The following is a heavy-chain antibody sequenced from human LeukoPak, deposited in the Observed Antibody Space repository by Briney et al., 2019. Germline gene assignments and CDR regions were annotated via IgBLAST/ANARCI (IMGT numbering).Heavy chain of an antibody. CDR2: IKQDGSEK. Sequence: PGGSLRLSCAGCGLAFSSYWMSWVGQAAGKGVEWVGNIKQDGSEKYYVDSVKGRLTISRDNARNSLYLQTNCLRAEDTAVSYRAILDLRVPHSFACCGQPTLVTASS. D-gene: IGHD1-1*01. V-gene: IGHV3-7*01. CDR1: GLAFSSYW. J-gene: IGHJ4*02. CDR3: AILDLRVPHSFAC.